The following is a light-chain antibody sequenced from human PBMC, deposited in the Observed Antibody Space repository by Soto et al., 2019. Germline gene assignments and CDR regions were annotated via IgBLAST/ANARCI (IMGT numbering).Light chain of an antibody. Sequence: EIVLTQSPGTLSLSPGERATLSCRASQSVSSSYLAWYQQKPGQAPRLLIYGAYSRATGIPDRFSGSGSGTYFTITISRLEPEDFAVYYCQQDGSSPRVTFGKGNKVESK. CDR2: GAY. V-gene: IGKV3-20*01. CDR3: QQDGSSPRVT. J-gene: IGKJ1*01. CDR1: QSVSSSY.